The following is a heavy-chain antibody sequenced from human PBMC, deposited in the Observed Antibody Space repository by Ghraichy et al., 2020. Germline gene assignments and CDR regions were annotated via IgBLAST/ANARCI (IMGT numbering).Heavy chain of an antibody. D-gene: IGHD6-13*01. J-gene: IGHJ2*01. CDR3: ARLPLPRRAAVGGWYVDR. CDR1: GFSFSDYS. V-gene: IGHV3-48*01. Sequence: GGSLRLSCEGSGFSFSDYSMIWVRLTPRKALEWVSYITGCSITIFYTDSVKGRFTISRDNAKNSLYLQMNSLRAEDTAVYYCARLPLPRRAAVGGWYVDRWGSGTLVTVSS. CDR2: ITGCSITI.